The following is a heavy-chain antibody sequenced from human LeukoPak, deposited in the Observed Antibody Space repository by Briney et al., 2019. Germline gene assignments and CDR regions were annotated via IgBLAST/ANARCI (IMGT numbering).Heavy chain of an antibody. V-gene: IGHV4-59*12. CDR3: ARRDYFDSSGLYNWFDP. CDR1: GDSISRYY. D-gene: IGHD3-22*01. Sequence: SETLSLTCTVSGDSISRYYWSWIRQSPGKGLEWIGYIFYSGISNYNPSLKSRVTVSVDTSKNQVSLKLRSVTAADTAVYYCARRDYFDSSGLYNWFDPWGQGTLVTVSS. CDR2: IFYSGIS. J-gene: IGHJ5*02.